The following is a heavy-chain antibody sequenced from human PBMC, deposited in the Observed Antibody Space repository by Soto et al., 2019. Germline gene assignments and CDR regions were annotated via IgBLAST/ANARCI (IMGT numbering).Heavy chain of an antibody. CDR2: INWNSGSI. Sequence: EVQLVESGGGLLQPGRSLRLSCAASGFTFDDYAMHWVRQVPGKGLEWVSGINWNSGSIGYGDSVKGRFAISRDNAKNSLHLHMNSLSAEDTAFYYCVKDESINWYSGHFRHWGQGTLVTVSS. CDR3: VKDESINWYSGHFRH. D-gene: IGHD6-13*01. V-gene: IGHV3-9*01. J-gene: IGHJ1*01. CDR1: GFTFDDYA.